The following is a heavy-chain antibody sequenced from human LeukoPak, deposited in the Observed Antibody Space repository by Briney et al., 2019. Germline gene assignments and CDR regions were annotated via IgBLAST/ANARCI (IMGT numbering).Heavy chain of an antibody. D-gene: IGHD3-22*01. V-gene: IGHV3-13*01. CDR1: GLSFSRND. CDR3: ARSGVVTNSTDFTDYYCIDV. CDR2: IGSAGDT. J-gene: IGHJ6*03. Sequence: PGGSLRLSCAAPGLSFSRNDMHWVRQPTGKRLEWVSRIGSAGDTYNAGSVKGRFTISRGNANNSLYLHMNGLRAGDTAVYYCARSGVVTNSTDFTDYYCIDVWGKGTTVTVSS.